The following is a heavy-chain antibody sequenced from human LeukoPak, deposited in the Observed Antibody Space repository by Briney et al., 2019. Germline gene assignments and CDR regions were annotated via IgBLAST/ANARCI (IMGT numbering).Heavy chain of an antibody. Sequence: ASVKVPCKASGYTFTSYGISWVRQAPGQGLEWMGWISAYNGNTNYAQKLQGRVTMTTDTSTSTAYMELRSLRSDDTAVYYCARDLYSGSYSEYWGQGTLVTVSS. CDR1: GYTFTSYG. D-gene: IGHD1-26*01. CDR3: ARDLYSGSYSEY. CDR2: ISAYNGNT. V-gene: IGHV1-18*01. J-gene: IGHJ4*02.